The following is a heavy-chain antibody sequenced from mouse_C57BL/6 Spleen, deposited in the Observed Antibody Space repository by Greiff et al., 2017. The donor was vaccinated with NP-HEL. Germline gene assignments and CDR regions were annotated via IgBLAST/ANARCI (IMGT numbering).Heavy chain of an antibody. CDR1: GYSITSGYY. CDR3: ARGPLTGTSWFAY. J-gene: IGHJ3*01. V-gene: IGHV3-6*01. Sequence: EVKLLESGPGLVKPSQSLSLTCSVTGYSITSGYYWNWIRQFPGNKLEWMGYISYDGSNNYNPSLKNRISITRDTSKNQFFLKLNSVTTEDTATYYCARGPLTGTSWFAYWGQGTLVTVSA. D-gene: IGHD4-1*01. CDR2: ISYDGSN.